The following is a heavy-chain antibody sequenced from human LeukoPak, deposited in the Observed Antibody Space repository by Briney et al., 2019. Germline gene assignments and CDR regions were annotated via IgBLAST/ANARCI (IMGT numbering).Heavy chain of an antibody. D-gene: IGHD4-17*01. CDR2: IYHSGST. V-gene: IGHV4-30-2*01. CDR3: ARWVTTEYYFDY. J-gene: IGHJ4*02. CDR1: GGFISSGGYS. Sequence: PSQTLSLTCAVSGGFISSGGYSWSWIRQPPGKGLEWIGYIYHSGSTYYNPSLKSRVTISVDRSKNQFSLKLSSVTAADTAVYYCARWVTTEYYFDYWGQGTLVTVSS.